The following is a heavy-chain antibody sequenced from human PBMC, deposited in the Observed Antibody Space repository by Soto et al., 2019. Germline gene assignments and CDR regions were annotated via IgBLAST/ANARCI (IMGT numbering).Heavy chain of an antibody. Sequence: VGSLRLSCAASGFTFSTYGMHWVRQAPGKGLEWVAFIQYHGINKDYADSVKGRFTISRDNSRNTLYLQMNSLRAEDTAVYYCARGLDYDSSGYYLDFCGQRALVTVSS. D-gene: IGHD3-22*01. V-gene: IGHV3-30*02. CDR3: ARGLDYDSSGYYLDF. J-gene: IGHJ4*02. CDR1: GFTFSTYG. CDR2: IQYHGINK.